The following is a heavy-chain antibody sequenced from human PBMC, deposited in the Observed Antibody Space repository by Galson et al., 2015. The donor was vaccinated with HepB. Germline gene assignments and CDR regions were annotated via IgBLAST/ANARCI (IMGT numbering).Heavy chain of an antibody. Sequence: SLRLSCAASGFTFSDLYMTWLRQAPGKGLEWISHISGSGSAVYYADSVKGRFAISRDNGKKSLFLQLDSLRAEDTAVYYCARGESDSSYYWVDWGQGILVIVSS. CDR3: ARGESDSSYYWVD. J-gene: IGHJ4*02. CDR1: GFTFSDLY. D-gene: IGHD1-26*01. V-gene: IGHV3-11*01. CDR2: ISGSGSAV.